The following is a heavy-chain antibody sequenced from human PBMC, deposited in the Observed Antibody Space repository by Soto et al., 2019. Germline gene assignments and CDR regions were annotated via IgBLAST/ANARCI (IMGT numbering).Heavy chain of an antibody. J-gene: IGHJ3*02. V-gene: IGHV3-53*01. CDR1: GFTVSSSC. D-gene: IGHD3-16*02. CDR3: ARSSGGSYHSHAFDI. Sequence: GGSLRLSCAASGFTVSSSCMNWVRQAPGKGLEWVSIIHSGGGTHYADSVKGRFTISRDNSKNTLYLQMNSLRAEDTAVYYCARSSGGSYHSHAFDIWGQGTMVTVSS. CDR2: IHSGGGT.